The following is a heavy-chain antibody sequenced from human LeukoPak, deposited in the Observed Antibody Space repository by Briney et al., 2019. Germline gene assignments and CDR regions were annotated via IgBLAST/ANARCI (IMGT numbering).Heavy chain of an antibody. CDR2: ITHRGST. D-gene: IGHD1-1*01. CDR3: ARGGLGRPDY. V-gene: IGHV4-34*01. Sequence: NPSETLSLTCAVYDESFSGYYWSWIRQPPGKGLEWIGEITHRGSTNYNPSLKSRVTMSVDTSKNQFSLKLSSVTAADTAVYYCARGGLGRPDYWGQGTLVTVSS. CDR1: DESFSGYY. J-gene: IGHJ4*02.